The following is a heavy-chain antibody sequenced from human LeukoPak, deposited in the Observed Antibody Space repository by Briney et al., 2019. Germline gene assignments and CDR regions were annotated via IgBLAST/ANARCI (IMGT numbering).Heavy chain of an antibody. CDR2: ISSSGSTI. D-gene: IGHD5-18*01. J-gene: IGHJ4*02. CDR3: ARENVQLWLRYFDY. CDR1: GFTFSSYE. Sequence: SGGSLRLSCAASGFTFSSYEMNWVRQAPGKGLEWVSYISSSGSTIYYADSVKGRFTISRDSAKNSLYLQMNSLRAEDTAVYYCARENVQLWLRYFDYWGQGTLVTVSS. V-gene: IGHV3-48*03.